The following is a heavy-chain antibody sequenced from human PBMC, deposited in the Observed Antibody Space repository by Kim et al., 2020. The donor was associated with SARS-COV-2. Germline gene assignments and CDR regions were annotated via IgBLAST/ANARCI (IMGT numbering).Heavy chain of an antibody. CDR2: ISYDGSNK. D-gene: IGHD3-10*01. Sequence: GGSLRLSCAASGFTFSSYGMHWVRQAPGKGLEWVAVISYDGSNKYYADSVKGRFTISRDNSKNTLYLQMNSLRAEDTAVYYCAKESYYGSGKYGMDVWGPGTTVTVSS. V-gene: IGHV3-30*18. CDR1: GFTFSSYG. CDR3: AKESYYGSGKYGMDV. J-gene: IGHJ6*02.